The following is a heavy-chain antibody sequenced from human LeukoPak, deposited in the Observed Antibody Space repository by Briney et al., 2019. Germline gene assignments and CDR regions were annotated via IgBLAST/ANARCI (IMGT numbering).Heavy chain of an antibody. CDR2: IWYDGSNQ. CDR3: AKGLRFVLGAFDI. J-gene: IGHJ3*02. Sequence: GSALRLSCAASGFPFSGSGMHWVRQAPGKGLEWVAIIWYDGSNQYYADSVKGRFTISRDNSKNTVDLQMNSLRAEDTAVYYCAKGLRFVLGAFDIWGQGTMVTVSS. V-gene: IGHV3-33*06. CDR1: GFPFSGSG. D-gene: IGHD3-3*01.